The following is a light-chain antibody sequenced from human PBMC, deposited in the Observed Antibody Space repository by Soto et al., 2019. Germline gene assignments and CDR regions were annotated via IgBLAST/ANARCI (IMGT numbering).Light chain of an antibody. V-gene: IGKV1-39*01. J-gene: IGKJ1*01. CDR3: QESYTTPSWT. CDR1: QSISDY. CDR2: GAS. Sequence: DIQMTQSPSSLSASVGDRVTITCRASQSISDYLSWYQQKPGKAPKRLISGASTLQSGVPSRFSGSGSGTDFTLTISGLQPEDFATYYCQESYTTPSWTFGQGTKVEIK.